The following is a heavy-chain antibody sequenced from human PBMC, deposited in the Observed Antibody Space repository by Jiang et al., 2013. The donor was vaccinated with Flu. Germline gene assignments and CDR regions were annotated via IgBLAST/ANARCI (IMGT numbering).Heavy chain of an antibody. Sequence: GPGLVKPSETLSLTCTVSGGSISSYYWSWIRQPPGKGLEWIGYIYYSGSTNYNPSLKSRVTISVDTSKNQFSLKLSSVTAADTAVYYCARSSVGDFDYWGQGTPVTVSS. J-gene: IGHJ4*02. CDR2: IYYSGST. CDR1: GGSISSYY. D-gene: IGHD3-16*01. V-gene: IGHV4-59*08. CDR3: ARSSVGDFDY.